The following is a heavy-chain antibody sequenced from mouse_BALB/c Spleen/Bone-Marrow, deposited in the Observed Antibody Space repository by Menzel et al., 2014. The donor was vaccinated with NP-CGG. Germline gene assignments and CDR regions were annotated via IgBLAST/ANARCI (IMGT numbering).Heavy chain of an antibody. J-gene: IGHJ3*01. Sequence: QVQLKQSGAELVRPGASVKLSRKASGHTFTSYWMNWVKQRPEQGLEWIGRIDPYDSETHYNQKFKDKAILTVDKSSSTAYMQLSSLTSEDSAVYYCARGRDYDVFSYWGQGTLVTVSA. V-gene: IGHV1-52*01. CDR2: IDPYDSET. CDR3: ARGRDYDVFSY. D-gene: IGHD2-4*01. CDR1: GHTFTSYW.